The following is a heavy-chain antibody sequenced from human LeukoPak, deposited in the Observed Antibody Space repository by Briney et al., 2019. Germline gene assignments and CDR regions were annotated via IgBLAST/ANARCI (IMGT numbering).Heavy chain of an antibody. CDR1: GFTFDDFG. D-gene: IGHD3-9*01. CDR2: ISGSGGST. Sequence: PGGSLRLSCAASGFTFDDFGMTWVRQAPGKGLEWVSAISGSGGSTYYADSVKGRFTISRDNSKNTLYLQMNSLRAEDTAVYYCAKDIYPNWFDPWGQGTLVTVSS. CDR3: AKDIYPNWFDP. J-gene: IGHJ5*02. V-gene: IGHV3-23*01.